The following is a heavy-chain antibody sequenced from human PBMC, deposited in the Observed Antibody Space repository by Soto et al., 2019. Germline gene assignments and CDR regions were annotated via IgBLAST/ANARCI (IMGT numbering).Heavy chain of an antibody. Sequence: VQLVESGGDLVQPGGSLRLSCAASGFTFSSYEMNWVRQAPGKGLEWVSYISSTGTSRDYADSMKGPFTISRDNAKNSLHLQLNSLRDEDTAVYYCARETHFIDYWGQGTLVSVSA. CDR1: GFTFSSYE. CDR3: ARETHFIDY. CDR2: ISSTGTSR. V-gene: IGHV3-48*03. J-gene: IGHJ4*02.